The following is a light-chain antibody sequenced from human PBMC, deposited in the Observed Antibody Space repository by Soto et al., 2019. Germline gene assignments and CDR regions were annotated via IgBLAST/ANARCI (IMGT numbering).Light chain of an antibody. CDR3: KKYTNVLRP. CDR1: QGIRNY. J-gene: IGKJ1*01. Sequence: SPAALSLSLRDRGTITCGASQGIRNYLAWYQQKPGEVPKLLIYAASTMQSGVPSRFSGSGSGTEFTLTITILQAEDVTTYYCKKYTNVLRPFGQG. CDR2: AAS. V-gene: IGKV1-27*01.